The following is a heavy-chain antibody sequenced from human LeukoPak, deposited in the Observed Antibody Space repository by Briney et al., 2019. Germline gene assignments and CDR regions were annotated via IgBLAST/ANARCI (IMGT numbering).Heavy chain of an antibody. Sequence: PGGSLRLSCAASGFTFSSYWMHWVRQAPGKGLVWVSHINGDESITDYADSVKGRFTISRDNAENSLYLQMNSLRAEDTAVYYCARDRRYSSSSWDYWGQGTLVTVSS. D-gene: IGHD6-6*01. CDR2: INGDESIT. J-gene: IGHJ4*02. CDR3: ARDRRYSSSSWDY. CDR1: GFTFSSYW. V-gene: IGHV3-74*01.